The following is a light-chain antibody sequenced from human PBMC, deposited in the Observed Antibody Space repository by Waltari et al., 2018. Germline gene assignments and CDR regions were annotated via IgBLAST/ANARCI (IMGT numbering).Light chain of an antibody. V-gene: IGKV1-5*03. CDR1: QRITIW. CDR3: QQYNSYPYT. CDR2: KAS. J-gene: IGKJ2*01. Sequence: CRASQRITIWLAWYQQKPGEAPKLLIYKASTLEGGVPSRFSGSGSGTEFTLTISSLQPDDFATYHCQQYNSYPYTFGQRTKLEIK.